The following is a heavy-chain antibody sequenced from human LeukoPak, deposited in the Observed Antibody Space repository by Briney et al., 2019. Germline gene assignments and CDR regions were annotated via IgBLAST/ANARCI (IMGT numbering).Heavy chain of an antibody. Sequence: GGSLRLSCAASGFTFSSYAMHWVRQAPGKGLEYVSAISSNGGSTYYANPVKGRFTISRDNSKNTLYLQMGSLRAEDMAVYYCARVNWNYVGDYWGQGTLVTVSS. D-gene: IGHD1-7*01. V-gene: IGHV3-64*01. CDR3: ARVNWNYVGDY. CDR2: ISSNGGST. J-gene: IGHJ4*02. CDR1: GFTFSSYA.